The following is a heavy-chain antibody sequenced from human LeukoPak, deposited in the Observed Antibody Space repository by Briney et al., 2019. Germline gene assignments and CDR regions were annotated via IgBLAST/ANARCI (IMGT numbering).Heavy chain of an antibody. Sequence: PGGSLRLSCAASGFTFSSYEMNWVRQAPGEGLEGVSYISSSGSTIYYAHSVKGRFTISRDNAKNSLYLQMNSLRAEDTAVYYCAELGITMIGGVWGKGTTVTISS. V-gene: IGHV3-48*03. CDR3: AELGITMIGGV. J-gene: IGHJ6*04. CDR1: GFTFSSYE. CDR2: ISSSGSTI. D-gene: IGHD3-10*02.